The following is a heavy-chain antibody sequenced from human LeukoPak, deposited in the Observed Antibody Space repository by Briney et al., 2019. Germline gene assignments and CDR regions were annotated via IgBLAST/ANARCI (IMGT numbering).Heavy chain of an antibody. CDR2: INPNSGGT. CDR3: TREGQIAAAAAFDY. CDR1: GYTFTGYY. V-gene: IGHV1-2*02. D-gene: IGHD6-13*01. J-gene: IGHJ4*02. Sequence: ASVKVSCKASGYTFTGYYMHWVRQAPGQGLEWMGWINPNSGGTNYAQKIQGRVTMTRDTSISTAYMELSRLRSDDTAVYYCTREGQIAAAAAFDYWGQGTLVTVSS.